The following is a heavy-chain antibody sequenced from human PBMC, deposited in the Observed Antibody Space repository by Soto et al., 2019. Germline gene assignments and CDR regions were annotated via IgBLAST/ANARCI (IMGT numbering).Heavy chain of an antibody. V-gene: IGHV4-59*01. Sequence: PSETLSLTCTVSGGSISSYYWSWVRQPPGKGLEWIGYIYYSGSTNYNPSLKSRVTISVDTSKNQFSLKLSSVTAADTAVYYCASDTYYDFWSGNYAFDIWGQGTMVTVSS. CDR1: GGSISSYY. D-gene: IGHD3-3*01. CDR3: ASDTYYDFWSGNYAFDI. J-gene: IGHJ3*02. CDR2: IYYSGST.